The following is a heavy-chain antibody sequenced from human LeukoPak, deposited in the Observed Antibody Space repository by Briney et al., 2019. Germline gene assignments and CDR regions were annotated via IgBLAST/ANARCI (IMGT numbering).Heavy chain of an antibody. CDR2: IYPGDSDT. D-gene: IGHD5-18*01. Sequence: GESLKISCKGSGYSFTSYWIGWVRQMPGKSLQWMGIIYPGDSDTRYSPSFQGQVTISADKSISTAYLQWSSLKASDTAMYYCARLGEDTAMTVGEYYFDYWGQGTLVTVSS. J-gene: IGHJ4*02. CDR3: ARLGEDTAMTVGEYYFDY. V-gene: IGHV5-51*01. CDR1: GYSFTSYW.